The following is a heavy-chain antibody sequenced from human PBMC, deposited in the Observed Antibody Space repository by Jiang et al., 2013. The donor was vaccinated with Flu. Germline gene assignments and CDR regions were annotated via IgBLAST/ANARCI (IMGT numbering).Heavy chain of an antibody. J-gene: IGHJ4*02. CDR3: ARLPGTRFRHSSSWYFDY. D-gene: IGHD6-13*01. CDR1: GYSFTSYW. Sequence: VQLVESGAEVKKPGESLKISCKGSGYSFTSYWIGWVRQMPGKGLEWMGIIYPGDSDTRYSPSFQGQVTISADKSISTAYLQWSSLKASDTAMYYCARLPGTRFRHSSSWYFDYWAREPWSPSPQ. V-gene: IGHV5-51*01. CDR2: IYPGDSDT.